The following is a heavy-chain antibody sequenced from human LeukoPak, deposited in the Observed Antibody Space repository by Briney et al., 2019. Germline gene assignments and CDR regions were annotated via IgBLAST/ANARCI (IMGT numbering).Heavy chain of an antibody. CDR1: GYTLTELS. V-gene: IGHV1-24*01. Sequence: ASVKVSCKVSGYTLTELSMHWVRQAPGKGLEWMGGFDPEDGETIYAQKFQGRVTKTEDTSTDTAYMELSSLRSEDTAVYYCATESIAEAVAGRFDYWGQGTLVTVSS. D-gene: IGHD6-19*01. CDR3: ATESIAEAVAGRFDY. J-gene: IGHJ4*02. CDR2: FDPEDGET.